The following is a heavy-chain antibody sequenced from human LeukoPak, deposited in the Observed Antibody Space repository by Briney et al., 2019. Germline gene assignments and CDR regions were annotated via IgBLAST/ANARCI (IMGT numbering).Heavy chain of an antibody. Sequence: SETLSLTCTLSGGSISSSCYYWGWIRQPPGKGLEWIGSIYYSGSTYYNPSLKSRVTISVDTSKKQFSLKLSSVTAADTAVYYCARPPSSNLDAFDIWGQGTMVTVSS. CDR3: ARPPSSNLDAFDI. CDR2: IYYSGST. J-gene: IGHJ3*02. D-gene: IGHD2-2*01. V-gene: IGHV4-39*01. CDR1: GGSISSSCYY.